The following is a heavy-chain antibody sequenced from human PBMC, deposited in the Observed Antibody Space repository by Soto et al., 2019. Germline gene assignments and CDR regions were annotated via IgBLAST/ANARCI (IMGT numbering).Heavy chain of an antibody. V-gene: IGHV1-18*04. D-gene: IGHD1-1*01. CDR3: ASSDEMATTGYDLDY. Sequence: QVQLVQSGAEVKKPGASVKVSCKASGYTFNSYGVSWVRQAPGQGLEWMGWISVYSGNRNYAQRFQGRVTLTTDTSTSTAYMELRSLRSDDTAVYYCASSDEMATTGYDLDYWGQGTLVTVSS. J-gene: IGHJ4*02. CDR1: GYTFNSYG. CDR2: ISVYSGNR.